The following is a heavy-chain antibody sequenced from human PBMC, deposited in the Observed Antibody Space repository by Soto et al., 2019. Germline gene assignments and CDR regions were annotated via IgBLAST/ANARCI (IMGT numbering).Heavy chain of an antibody. Sequence: QVQLRESGPGLVKPSQTLSLTCTVSGGSINSGGYYWNWIRQHPGKGLEWIGYMYYSGSTNYNPFLRSRVIISADTSENHSSPKLSSVTAADTAVYFCARGYRQSGYSSSWVLDYWGQGTLVNVSS. V-gene: IGHV4-31*03. CDR1: GGSINSGGYY. CDR3: ARGYRQSGYSSSWVLDY. D-gene: IGHD6-13*01. J-gene: IGHJ4*02. CDR2: MYYSGST.